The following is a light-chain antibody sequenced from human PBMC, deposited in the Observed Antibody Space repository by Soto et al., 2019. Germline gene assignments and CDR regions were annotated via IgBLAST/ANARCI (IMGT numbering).Light chain of an antibody. J-gene: IGKJ2*01. Sequence: EIVMTQSPATLSVSPGXRATLSCRASQSVSSNLAWYQQKPGQAPSLLIYGASTRATGTPARFSGSGSGTEFTLTISSLQSEDFAVYYCQQYNDWPPYTFGQGTKVDSK. CDR1: QSVSSN. CDR3: QQYNDWPPYT. CDR2: GAS. V-gene: IGKV3-15*01.